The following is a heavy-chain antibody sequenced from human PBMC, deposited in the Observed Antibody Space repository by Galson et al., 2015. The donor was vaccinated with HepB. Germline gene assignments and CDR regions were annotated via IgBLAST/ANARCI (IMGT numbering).Heavy chain of an antibody. CDR3: ARAREPPLAYCGGDCYPHAFDI. CDR1: GGTFSSYA. V-gene: IGHV1-69*13. Sequence: SVKVSCKASGGTFSSYAISWVRQAPGQGLEWMGGIIPIFGTANYAQKFQGRVTITADESTSTAYVELSSLRSEDTAVYYCARAREPPLAYCGGDCYPHAFDIWGQGTMVTVSS. J-gene: IGHJ3*02. D-gene: IGHD2-21*01. CDR2: IIPIFGTA.